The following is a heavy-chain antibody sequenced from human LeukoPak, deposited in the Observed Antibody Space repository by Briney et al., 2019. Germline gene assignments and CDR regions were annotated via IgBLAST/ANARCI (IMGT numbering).Heavy chain of an antibody. CDR1: GFTFSSYS. Sequence: GGSLRLSCAASGFTFSSYSMNWVRQAPGKGLEWVSSTSSSSYIYYADSVKGRFTISRDNSKNTLYLQMNSLRAEDTAVYYCARDPAAAGRKYYFDYWGQGTLVTVSS. V-gene: IGHV3-21*01. CDR2: TSSSSYI. D-gene: IGHD6-13*01. CDR3: ARDPAAAGRKYYFDY. J-gene: IGHJ4*02.